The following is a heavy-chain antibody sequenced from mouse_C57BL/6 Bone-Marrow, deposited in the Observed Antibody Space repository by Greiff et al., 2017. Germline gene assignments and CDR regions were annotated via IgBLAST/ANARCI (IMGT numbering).Heavy chain of an antibody. CDR2: ISSGGDYI. CDR3: TRDYYGRETYAMDY. J-gene: IGHJ4*01. Sequence: EVMLVEPGEGLVKPGGSLKLSCAASGFTFSSYAMSWVRQTPEKRLEWVAYISSGGDYIDYADTVKGRFTISRDNARNTLYLQVSSLKSEDTAMYYCTRDYYGRETYAMDYWGQGPSVTVSS. V-gene: IGHV5-9-1*02. D-gene: IGHD1-1*01. CDR1: GFTFSSYA.